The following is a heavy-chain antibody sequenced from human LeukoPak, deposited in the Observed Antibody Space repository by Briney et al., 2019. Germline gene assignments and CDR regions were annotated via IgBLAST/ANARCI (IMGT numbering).Heavy chain of an antibody. V-gene: IGHV5-51*01. CDR2: IYPGDSDT. J-gene: IGHJ4*02. Sequence: GESLKISCKGSAYRFTSYWIGWVRQMPGKGLEWMGIIYPGDSDTRCSPSFQGQVTISADKSISTAYLQWSSLKASDTAMYYCASLRLGELSFFDYWGQGTLVTVSS. CDR1: AYRFTSYW. D-gene: IGHD3-16*02. CDR3: ASLRLGELSFFDY.